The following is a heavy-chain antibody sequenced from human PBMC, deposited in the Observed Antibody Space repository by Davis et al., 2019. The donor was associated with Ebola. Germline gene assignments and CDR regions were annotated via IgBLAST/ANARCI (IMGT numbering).Heavy chain of an antibody. J-gene: IGHJ6*02. Sequence: MPSETLSLTCAVYGGSFSGYYWSWIRQPPGKGLEWIGEINHSGSTNYNPSLKSRVTISVDTSKNQFSLKLSSVTAADTAVYYCARVDTAMAVWGQGTTVTVSS. D-gene: IGHD5-18*01. V-gene: IGHV4-34*01. CDR3: ARVDTAMAV. CDR1: GGSFSGYY. CDR2: INHSGST.